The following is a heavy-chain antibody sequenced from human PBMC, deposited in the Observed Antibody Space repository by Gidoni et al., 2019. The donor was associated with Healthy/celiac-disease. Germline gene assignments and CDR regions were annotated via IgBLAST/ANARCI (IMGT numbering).Heavy chain of an antibody. J-gene: IGHJ5*02. CDR1: GGTFSSYA. CDR2: IIPIFGTA. CDR3: ARGGDYYDSSGMSYWFDP. D-gene: IGHD3-22*01. V-gene: IGHV1-69*01. Sequence: QVQLVQSGAEVKKPGSSVKVSCKASGGTFSSYAIRWVRQAPGQGLEWMGGIIPIFGTANYAQKFQGRVTITADESTSTAYMELSSLRSEDTAVYYCARGGDYYDSSGMSYWFDPWGQGTLVTVSS.